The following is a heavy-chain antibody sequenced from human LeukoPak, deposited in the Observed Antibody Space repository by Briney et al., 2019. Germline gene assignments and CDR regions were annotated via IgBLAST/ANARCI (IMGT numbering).Heavy chain of an antibody. V-gene: IGHV1-18*01. D-gene: IGHD3-3*01. CDR3: ASDGIFLEWLLGYFDY. CDR2: ISAYNGNT. J-gene: IGHJ4*02. CDR1: GYTFTSYG. Sequence: ASVKVSCKASGYTFTSYGISWVRQAPGQGLEWMGWISAYNGNTNYAQKLQGRVTITTDTSTSTAYMELRSLRSDDTAVYYCASDGIFLEWLLGYFDYWGQGTLVTVSS.